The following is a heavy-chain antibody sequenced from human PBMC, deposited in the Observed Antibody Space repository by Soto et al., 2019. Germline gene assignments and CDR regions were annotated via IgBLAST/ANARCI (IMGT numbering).Heavy chain of an antibody. J-gene: IGHJ4*02. CDR1: GLTFSSYS. Sequence: GGSLRLSCAASGLTFSSYSMNWVRQAPGKGLEWVSYISSSSSAIYYADSVKGRFTISRDNANNSLYLQMNSLRAEDTAVYYCATGGPSGWGQGTLVTVSS. CDR3: ATGGPSG. D-gene: IGHD3-10*01. V-gene: IGHV3-48*01. CDR2: ISSSSSAI.